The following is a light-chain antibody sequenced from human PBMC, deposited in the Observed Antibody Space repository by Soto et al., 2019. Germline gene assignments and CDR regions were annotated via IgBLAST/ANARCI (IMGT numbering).Light chain of an antibody. CDR2: ATS. Sequence: EIVLTQSPGTLSLSPGETASLSCRASQNVDNTYLAWYQQKPGLPPTLLIYATSTRAAGIHDRFSGSGSGTDFTLTIDRLELEDFAVYYCQQYDFSPPLYTFGQGTKLEIK. CDR3: QQYDFSPPLYT. J-gene: IGKJ2*01. V-gene: IGKV3-20*01. CDR1: QNVDNTY.